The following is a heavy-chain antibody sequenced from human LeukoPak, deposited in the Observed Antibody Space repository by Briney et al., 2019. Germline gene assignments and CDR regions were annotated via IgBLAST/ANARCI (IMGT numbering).Heavy chain of an antibody. J-gene: IGHJ4*02. D-gene: IGHD2-2*01. CDR1: GGSTSSSSYY. Sequence: SETLSLTCTVSGGSTSSSSYYWGWIRQPPGKGLEWIGSIYYSGSTYYNPSLKSRVTISVDTSKNQFSLKLSSVTAADTAVYYCARLRQLTNRRFIDYWGQGTLVTVSS. CDR2: IYYSGST. V-gene: IGHV4-39*01. CDR3: ARLRQLTNRRFIDY.